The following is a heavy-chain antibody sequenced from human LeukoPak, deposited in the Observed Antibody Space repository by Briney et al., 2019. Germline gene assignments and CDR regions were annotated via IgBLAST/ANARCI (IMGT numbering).Heavy chain of an antibody. D-gene: IGHD1-26*01. CDR1: GYTFTSYG. V-gene: IGHV1-24*01. Sequence: GASVKVSCKASGYTFTSYGISWVRQAPGQGLEWMGGFDPEDGETIYAQKFQGRATMTEDTSTDTAYMELSSLRSEDTAVYYCATGSVGATTDWFDPWGQGTLVTVSS. CDR2: FDPEDGET. J-gene: IGHJ5*02. CDR3: ATGSVGATTDWFDP.